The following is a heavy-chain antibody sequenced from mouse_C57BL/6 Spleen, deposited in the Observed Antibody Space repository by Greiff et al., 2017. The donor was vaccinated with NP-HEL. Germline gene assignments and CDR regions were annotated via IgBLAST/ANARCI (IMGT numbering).Heavy chain of an antibody. D-gene: IGHD4-1*01. Sequence: QVQLQQPGAELVKPGASVKLSCKASGYTFTSYWMQWVKQRPGQGLEWIGEIDPSDSYTNYNQKFKGKATLTVDTSSSTAYMQLSSLTSEDSAVYYCARDPGTLDYWGKGTTLTVSS. J-gene: IGHJ2*01. CDR2: IDPSDSYT. V-gene: IGHV1-50*01. CDR3: ARDPGTLDY. CDR1: GYTFTSYW.